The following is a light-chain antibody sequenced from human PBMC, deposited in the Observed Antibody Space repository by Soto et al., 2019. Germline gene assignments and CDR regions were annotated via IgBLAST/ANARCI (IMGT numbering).Light chain of an antibody. CDR1: QRVGST. CDR2: DAS. CDR3: RQYNDWSDT. J-gene: IGKJ1*01. Sequence: EIVITQSPSTLTASQEERATLSCRASQRVGSTLAWYQPKVGQVPRLLIYDASARATGIPAMFRGRVPGTKFALSIGFVESEDFAVYYCRQYNDWSDTFGQGAKV. V-gene: IGKV3-15*01.